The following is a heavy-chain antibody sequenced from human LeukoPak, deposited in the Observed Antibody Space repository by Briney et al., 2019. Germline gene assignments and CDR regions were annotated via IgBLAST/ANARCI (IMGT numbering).Heavy chain of an antibody. CDR3: ARSKWELHSLYFDY. Sequence: GGSLRLSCAASGFIVSSNYMNWVRQAPGKGLEGVSVIYSGGSTYYADSVKGGLPISRDNSKNTLYLQMNSLRAEDTGVYYCARSKWELHSLYFDYWGQGTLVTVSS. V-gene: IGHV3-66*01. D-gene: IGHD1-26*01. CDR1: GFIVSSNY. J-gene: IGHJ4*02. CDR2: IYSGGST.